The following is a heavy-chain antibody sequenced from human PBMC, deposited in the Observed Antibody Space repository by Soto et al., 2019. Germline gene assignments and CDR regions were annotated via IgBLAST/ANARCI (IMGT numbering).Heavy chain of an antibody. D-gene: IGHD6-13*01. CDR2: IWYDGSNK. CDR3: ARAGIAEAIDY. Sequence: QVQLVESGGGVVQPGRSLRLSCAASGFTFSSYGMHWVRQAPGKGLEWVAVIWYDGSNKYYADSVKGRFTSSRDNSKNTLYLQINSLRAEDTAVYYCARAGIAEAIDYWGQGTLVTVSS. J-gene: IGHJ4*02. V-gene: IGHV3-33*01. CDR1: GFTFSSYG.